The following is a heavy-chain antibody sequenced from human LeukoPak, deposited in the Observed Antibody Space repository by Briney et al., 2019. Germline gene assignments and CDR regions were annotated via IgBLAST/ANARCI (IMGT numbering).Heavy chain of an antibody. CDR1: GFTFSSYE. J-gene: IGHJ6*02. CDR3: ARDGYSSYYYYGMDV. CDR2: ITSSGSAI. Sequence: GGSLRLSCAASGFTFSSYEMNWVRQAPGKGLWWVSYITSSGSAIYYADSVKGRFTISRDNSKNTLYLQMNSLRAEDTAVYYCARDGYSSYYYYGMDVWGQGTTVTVSS. V-gene: IGHV3-48*03. D-gene: IGHD5-18*01.